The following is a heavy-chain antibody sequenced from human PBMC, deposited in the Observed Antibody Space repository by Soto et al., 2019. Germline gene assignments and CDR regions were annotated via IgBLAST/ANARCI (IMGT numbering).Heavy chain of an antibody. CDR3: ARDNDHIGYCSSTSCYFWNWFDP. CDR2: IIPIFGTA. CDR1: GGTFSSYA. D-gene: IGHD2-2*01. J-gene: IGHJ5*02. V-gene: IGHV1-69*06. Sequence: SVKVSCKXSGGTFSSYAISWVRQAPGQGLEWMGGIIPIFGTANYAQKFQGRVTITADKPTSTAYMELSSLRSEDTAVYYCARDNDHIGYCSSTSCYFWNWFDPWGQGTLVTVSS.